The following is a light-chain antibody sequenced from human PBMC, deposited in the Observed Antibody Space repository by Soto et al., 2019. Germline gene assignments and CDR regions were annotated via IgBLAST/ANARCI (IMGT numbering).Light chain of an antibody. J-gene: IGLJ2*01. CDR3: AAWDDSLSACV. Sequence: QTVVTQPPSASGTPGQRVTISCSGSSSNIGSNYVYWYQQLPGTAPKLLIYRNNQRPSGVPDRFSGSKSGTSASLAISGLRSEDEADYYCAAWDDSLSACVFGGGTQLTVL. CDR2: RNN. CDR1: SSNIGSNY. V-gene: IGLV1-47*01.